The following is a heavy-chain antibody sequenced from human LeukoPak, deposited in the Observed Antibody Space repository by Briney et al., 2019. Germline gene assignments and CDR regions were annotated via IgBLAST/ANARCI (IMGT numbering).Heavy chain of an antibody. CDR3: ARVEWELPSFDY. CDR2: INPNSGGT. CDR1: GYTFTGYY. V-gene: IGHV1-2*02. D-gene: IGHD1-26*01. Sequence: GASVKVSCKASGYTFTGYYMHWVRQAPGQGLEWMGWINPNSGGTNYAQEFQGRVTMTRDTSISTAYMELSRLRSDDTAVYYCARVEWELPSFDYWGQGTLVTVSS. J-gene: IGHJ4*02.